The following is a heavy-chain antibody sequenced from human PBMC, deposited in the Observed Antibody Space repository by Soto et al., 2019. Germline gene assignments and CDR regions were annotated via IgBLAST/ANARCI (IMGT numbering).Heavy chain of an antibody. J-gene: IGHJ4*02. CDR2: IIPIFGTA. CDR1: GGTFSSYA. V-gene: IGHV1-69*06. Sequence: QVQLVQSGAEVKKPGSSVKVSCKASGGTFSSYAISWVRQAPGQGLEWMGGIIPIFGTANYAQKFQGRVTITADKSKSTAYVELSSLRSEDTAVYYCARGGIAVAGASFYDYWGQGTLVTVSS. D-gene: IGHD6-19*01. CDR3: ARGGIAVAGASFYDY.